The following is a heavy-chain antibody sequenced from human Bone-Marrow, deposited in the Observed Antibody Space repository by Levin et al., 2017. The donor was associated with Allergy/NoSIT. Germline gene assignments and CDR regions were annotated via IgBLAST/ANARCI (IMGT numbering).Heavy chain of an antibody. V-gene: IGHV3-23*01. Sequence: GGSLRLACAASGFTFSSYAMSWVRQAPGKGLEWVSAISGSGGSTYYADSVKGRFTISRDNSKNTLYLQMNSLRAEDTAVYYCARHSIFGSSWSTRYKRLLNYYYDYGMDVWGQGTTVTVSS. J-gene: IGHJ6*02. CDR2: ISGSGGST. D-gene: IGHD6-13*01. CDR3: ARHSIFGSSWSTRYKRLLNYYYDYGMDV. CDR1: GFTFSSYA.